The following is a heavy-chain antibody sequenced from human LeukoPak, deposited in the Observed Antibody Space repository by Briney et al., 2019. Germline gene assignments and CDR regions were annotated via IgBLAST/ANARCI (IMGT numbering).Heavy chain of an antibody. CDR2: ISGSGGST. Sequence: GGCLRLSCAASGFTFSSYAMSWVRQAPGKGLEWVSAISGSGGSTYYADSVKGRFTISRDNSKNTLYLQMISLRAEDTAVYYCAKTLIYYDSSGYYFDYWGQGTPVTVSS. D-gene: IGHD3-22*01. CDR1: GFTFSSYA. V-gene: IGHV3-23*01. J-gene: IGHJ4*02. CDR3: AKTLIYYDSSGYYFDY.